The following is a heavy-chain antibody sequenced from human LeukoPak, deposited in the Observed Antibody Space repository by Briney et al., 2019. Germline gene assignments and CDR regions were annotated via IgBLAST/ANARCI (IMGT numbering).Heavy chain of an antibody. D-gene: IGHD4-23*01. CDR1: GFTFSSYA. CDR2: ISGSGGST. CDR3: AKPLQATVVTPEYFQH. V-gene: IGHV3-23*01. Sequence: GGSLRLSCAASGFTFSSYAMSWVRQAPGKGLEWVSAISGSGGSTYYADSVKGRFTISRDNSKNTLYLQMNSLRAEDTAVYYCAKPLQATVVTPEYFQHWGQGTLVTVSS. J-gene: IGHJ1*01.